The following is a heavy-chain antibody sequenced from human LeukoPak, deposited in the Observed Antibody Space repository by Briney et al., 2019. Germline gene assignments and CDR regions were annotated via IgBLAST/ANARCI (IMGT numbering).Heavy chain of an antibody. Sequence: SGGSLRLPCAASGFTFSSYGMHWVRQAPGKGLEWVAVISYDGGNEEYADSVKGRFTISRDNSKNTLSLQMTSLRVEDTAVYYCARSYFSVTGYYFDFWGQGTLVTVSS. D-gene: IGHD3-9*01. V-gene: IGHV3-30*03. J-gene: IGHJ4*02. CDR1: GFTFSSYG. CDR2: ISYDGGNE. CDR3: ARSYFSVTGYYFDF.